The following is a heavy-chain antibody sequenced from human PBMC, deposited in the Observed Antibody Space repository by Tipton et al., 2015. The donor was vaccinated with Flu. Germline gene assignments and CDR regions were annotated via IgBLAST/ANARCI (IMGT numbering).Heavy chain of an antibody. CDR1: GFTFSDFV. D-gene: IGHD1/OR15-1a*01. V-gene: IGHV3-30-3*01. CDR3: VTTRTSATSLARFFDY. J-gene: IGHJ4*02. CDR2: ISHDANTA. Sequence: SLRLSCAASGFTFSDFVMAWVRQVPGKGLEWLSLISHDANTAFYADSVRGRFTISRDNSKNTLSLQMNGLRAKDTAFYYCVTTRTSATSLARFFDYWGQGTLVTVSS.